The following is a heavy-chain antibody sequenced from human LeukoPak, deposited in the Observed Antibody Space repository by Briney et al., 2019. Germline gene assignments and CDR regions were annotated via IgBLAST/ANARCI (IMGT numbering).Heavy chain of an antibody. D-gene: IGHD1-20*01. V-gene: IGHV4-38-2*02. Sequence: PSETLSLTCTVSGYSISSGCYWGWIRQPPGKGLEWIGSIYHSGSTYYNPSLKSRVTISVDTSKNQFSLKLSSVTAADTAVYYCASLTGISDYWGQGTLVTASS. CDR1: GYSISSGCY. CDR3: ASLTGISDY. J-gene: IGHJ4*02. CDR2: IYHSGST.